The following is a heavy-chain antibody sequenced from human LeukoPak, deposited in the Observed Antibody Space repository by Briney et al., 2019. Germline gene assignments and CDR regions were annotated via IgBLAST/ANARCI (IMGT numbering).Heavy chain of an antibody. J-gene: IGHJ4*02. D-gene: IGHD3-22*01. CDR3: AKGPPYYYDSSGYYPSPYYFDY. V-gene: IGHV3-23*01. Sequence: PGGSLRLSCAASGFTFSNYAMNWVRQAPGKGLEWVSGISGSGGSTYYADSVKGRFTISRDNSKNTLYLQMNSLRAEDTAVYYCAKGPPYYYDSSGYYPSPYYFDYWGQGTLVTVSS. CDR2: ISGSGGST. CDR1: GFTFSNYA.